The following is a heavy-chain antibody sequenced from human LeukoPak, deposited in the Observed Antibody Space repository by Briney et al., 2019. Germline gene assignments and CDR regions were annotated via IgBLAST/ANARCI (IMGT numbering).Heavy chain of an antibody. Sequence: RWSLRLSCAASGLTFSSYAMHWVRQAPGKGLEWVAVISYDGSNKYYADSVKGRFTISRDNSKNTLYLQMNSLRAEDTAVYYCARSGDLWAIEVVPAAIDYWGQGTLVTVSS. V-gene: IGHV3-30*01. J-gene: IGHJ4*02. CDR1: GLTFSSYA. D-gene: IGHD2-2*02. CDR3: ARSGDLWAIEVVPAAIDY. CDR2: ISYDGSNK.